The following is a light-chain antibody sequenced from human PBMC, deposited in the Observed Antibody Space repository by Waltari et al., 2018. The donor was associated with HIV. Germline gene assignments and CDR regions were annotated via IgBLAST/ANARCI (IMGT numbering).Light chain of an antibody. CDR1: QNLVHGDGNTY. CDR2: KIS. CDR3: MQATHFPWT. J-gene: IGKJ1*01. V-gene: IGKV2-24*01. Sequence: EIVMTQTPLASPITLGQPASISCRSSQNLVHGDGNTYLSWLQQRPGQPPRLLIDKISNRFSGVPDRFSGSGAGTDFTLEISRVEAEDVGVYYCMQATHFPWTFGQGTKVQIK.